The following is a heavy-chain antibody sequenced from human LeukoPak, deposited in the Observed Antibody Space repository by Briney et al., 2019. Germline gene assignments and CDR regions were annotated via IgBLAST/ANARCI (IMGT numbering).Heavy chain of an antibody. CDR1: GFTFSSYA. J-gene: IGHJ4*02. CDR3: ARDSSKWELLGPFDY. CDR2: ISYDGSNK. Sequence: PGRSLRLSCAASGFTFSSYAMHWVRQAPGKGLEWVAVISYDGSNKYYADSVKGRFTISRDNSKNTLYLQMNSLRAEDTAVYYCARDSSKWELLGPFDYWGQGTLVTVSS. D-gene: IGHD1-26*01. V-gene: IGHV3-30-3*01.